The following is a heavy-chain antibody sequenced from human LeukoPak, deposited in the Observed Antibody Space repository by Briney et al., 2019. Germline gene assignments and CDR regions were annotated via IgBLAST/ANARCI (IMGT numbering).Heavy chain of an antibody. CDR3: ARHAGVGVSQAFNY. J-gene: IGHJ4*02. CDR2: IYYSGST. V-gene: IGHV4-59*08. D-gene: IGHD1-26*01. Sequence: GSLRLSCAASGFTFSSYAMSWIRQPPGKGLEWIGFIYYSGSTNYNPSLKSRVTISVDTSKNQFSLKLNSVTAADTAVYYCARHAGVGVSQAFNYWGQGTLVTVSS. CDR1: GFTFSSYA.